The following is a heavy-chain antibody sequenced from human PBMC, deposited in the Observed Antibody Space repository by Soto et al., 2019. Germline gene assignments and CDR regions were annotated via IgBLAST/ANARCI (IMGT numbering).Heavy chain of an antibody. D-gene: IGHD1-1*01. CDR2: IWYDGSNK. CDR1: GFTFSSYG. J-gene: IGHJ4*02. Sequence: QVQLVESGGGVVQPGRSLRLSCAASGFTFSSYGMHWVRQAPGKGLEWVAVIWYDGSNKYYADSVKDQFTISRDNSKNTMYLQMNSLRAEDTAVYYCARDGGFTWNDGYWGQGTLVTVSS. CDR3: ARDGGFTWNDGY. V-gene: IGHV3-33*01.